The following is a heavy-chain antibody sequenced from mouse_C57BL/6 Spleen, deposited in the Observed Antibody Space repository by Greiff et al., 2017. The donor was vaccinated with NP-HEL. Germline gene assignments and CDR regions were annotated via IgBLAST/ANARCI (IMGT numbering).Heavy chain of an antibody. J-gene: IGHJ2*01. CDR2: IYPGDGDT. CDR3: ARGGSYYSNYFDY. CDR1: GYAFSSSW. V-gene: IGHV1-82*01. D-gene: IGHD2-5*01. Sequence: VQLQQSGPELVKPGASVKISCKASGYAFSSSWMNWVKQRPGKGLEWIGRIYPGDGDTNYNGKFKGKATLTADKSSSKAYMQLSSLTSEDSAVYFCARGGSYYSNYFDYWGQGTTLTVSS.